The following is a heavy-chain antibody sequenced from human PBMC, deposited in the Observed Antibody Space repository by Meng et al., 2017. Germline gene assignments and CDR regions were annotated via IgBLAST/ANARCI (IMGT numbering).Heavy chain of an antibody. CDR3: ARDQDYYDSSGSLKIDY. Sequence: GSLRLSCAASGFTFSSYAMHWVRQAPGKGLEWVAVISYDGSNKYYADSVKGRFTISRDNSKNTLYLQMNSLRAEDTAVYYCARDQDYYDSSGSLKIDYWGQGTLVTVSS. J-gene: IGHJ4*02. CDR1: GFTFSSYA. CDR2: ISYDGSNK. V-gene: IGHV3-30*04. D-gene: IGHD3-22*01.